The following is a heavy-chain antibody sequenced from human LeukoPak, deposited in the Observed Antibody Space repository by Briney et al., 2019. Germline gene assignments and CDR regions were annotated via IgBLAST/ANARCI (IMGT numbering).Heavy chain of an antibody. V-gene: IGHV1-69*13. CDR1: GYTFTNYG. CDR2: IIPIFGTA. J-gene: IGHJ4*02. D-gene: IGHD3-10*01. CDR3: ARSYGSGRGALDY. Sequence: GASVKVSCKTSGYTFTNYGFSWVRQAPGQGLEWMGGIIPIFGTANYAQKFHGRVTITADESTSTAYMELSSLRSEDTAVYYCARSYGSGRGALDYWGQGTLVTVSS.